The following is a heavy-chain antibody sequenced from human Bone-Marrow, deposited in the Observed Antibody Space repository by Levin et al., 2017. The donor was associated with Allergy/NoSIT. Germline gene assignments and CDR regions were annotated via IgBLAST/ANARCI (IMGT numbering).Heavy chain of an antibody. CDR1: GGFIGSNHW. CDR3: ARGNILTGYSHLRGGWFDP. CDR2: IYHSGSP. J-gene: IGHJ5*02. Sequence: PSETLSLTCGVSGGFIGSNHWWSWIRQPPGKGLEWIGEIYHSGSPSYNPSLESRVTISADRSKNRLSLKLRSVTAADTAVYYCARGNILTGYSHLRGGWFDPWGQGILVIVSS. V-gene: IGHV4/OR15-8*01. D-gene: IGHD3-9*01.